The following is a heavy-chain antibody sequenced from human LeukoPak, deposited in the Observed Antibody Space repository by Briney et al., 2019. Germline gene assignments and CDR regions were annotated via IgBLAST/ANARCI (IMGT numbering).Heavy chain of an antibody. J-gene: IGHJ3*02. Sequence: GGSLRLSCAASGFTFSSYSINWVREAPGKGLVWVSYISSSSSTIYYADSVKGRFTISRDNVRNSLYLQMDSLRDEDTAVYYCATSGYNSGWYRGAFDIWGQGTMVTVSS. V-gene: IGHV3-48*02. CDR2: ISSSSSTI. CDR3: ATSGYNSGWYRGAFDI. CDR1: GFTFSSYS. D-gene: IGHD6-19*01.